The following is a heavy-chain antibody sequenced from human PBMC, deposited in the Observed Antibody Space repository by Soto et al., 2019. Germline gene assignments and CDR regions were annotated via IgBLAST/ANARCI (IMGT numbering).Heavy chain of an antibody. CDR3: AKDDCGANCFTDY. D-gene: IGHD2-21*01. CDR2: ISWSNGNT. J-gene: IGHJ4*02. Sequence: PGGSLRLSCAASGFTFDGYAMHWVRQAPGKGLEWVSHISWSNGNTAYADSVKGRFTISRDNTKNSLYLQMNSLRPDDTAFYYCAKDDCGANCFTDYWGQGIMVTVSS. V-gene: IGHV3-9*01. CDR1: GFTFDGYA.